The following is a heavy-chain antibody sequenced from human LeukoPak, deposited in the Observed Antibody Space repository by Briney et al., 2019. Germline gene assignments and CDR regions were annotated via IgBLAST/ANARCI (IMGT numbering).Heavy chain of an antibody. CDR3: ARLPSMVRGVIGFDY. CDR1: GYRFTSYW. Sequence: GESLKISCKGSGYRFTSYWIGWVRQMPGKGLGWMGIIYPGDSDTRYSPSFQGQVTISADKSISTAYLQWSSLKASDTAMYYCARLPSMVRGVIGFDYWGQGTLVTVSS. CDR2: IYPGDSDT. V-gene: IGHV5-51*01. D-gene: IGHD3-10*01. J-gene: IGHJ4*02.